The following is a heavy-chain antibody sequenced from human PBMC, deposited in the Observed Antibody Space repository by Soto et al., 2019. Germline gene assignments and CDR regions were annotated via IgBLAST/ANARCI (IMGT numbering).Heavy chain of an antibody. CDR1: GGSISSGGYY. J-gene: IGHJ4*02. CDR2: IYYSGST. V-gene: IGHV4-31*03. Sequence: SETLSLTCTVSGGSISSGGYYWSWIRQHPGKGLEWIGYIYYSGSTYYNPSLKSRVTISVDTSKNQFSLKLSSVTAADTAVYYCARGRVTIFGVVIANYFEYWGQGTLVTVSS. D-gene: IGHD3-3*01. CDR3: ARGRVTIFGVVIANYFEY.